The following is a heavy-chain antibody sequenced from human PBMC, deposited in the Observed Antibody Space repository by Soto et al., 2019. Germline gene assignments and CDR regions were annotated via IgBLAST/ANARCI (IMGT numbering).Heavy chain of an antibody. CDR1: GGSISSHY. D-gene: IGHD1-26*01. J-gene: IGHJ6*02. Sequence: SETLSLTCTFSGGSISSHYWSWVLQAPGKGLEWIGHIYYRGSTSYNPSLRSRSTISVDTSNNQFSLKLNSVTTADTAVYYCARDGREASGMDVWGQGTKVTVSS. CDR3: ARDGREASGMDV. CDR2: IYYRGST. V-gene: IGHV4-59*11.